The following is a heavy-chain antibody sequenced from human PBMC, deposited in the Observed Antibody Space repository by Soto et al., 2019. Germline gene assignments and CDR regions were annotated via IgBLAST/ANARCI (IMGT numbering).Heavy chain of an antibody. CDR1: GFTFSSYS. Sequence: PGGSLRLSCAASGFTFSSYSMNWVRQAPGKGLEWVSYISSSSSTIYYADSVKGRFTISRDSAKNSLYLQMNSLRAEDTAVYYCARGTTPTYYYFYMDVWGKGTTVTVSS. V-gene: IGHV3-48*01. D-gene: IGHD4-17*01. CDR2: ISSSSSTI. CDR3: ARGTTPTYYYFYMDV. J-gene: IGHJ6*03.